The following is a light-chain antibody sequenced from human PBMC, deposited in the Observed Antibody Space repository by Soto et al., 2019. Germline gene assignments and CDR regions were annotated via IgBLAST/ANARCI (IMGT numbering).Light chain of an antibody. J-gene: IGLJ2*01. CDR2: DVT. V-gene: IGLV2-14*01. CDR3: SSYTSSSTLVV. Sequence: QSALTQPASVSGSTRQSITISCTGTNSDIGDYNYVSWYQQHPGKAPKLIIYDVTNRPSGVSNRFSGSKSGNTASLTISGLQAEDEADYYCSSYTSSSTLVVFGGGTKLTVL. CDR1: NSDIGDYNY.